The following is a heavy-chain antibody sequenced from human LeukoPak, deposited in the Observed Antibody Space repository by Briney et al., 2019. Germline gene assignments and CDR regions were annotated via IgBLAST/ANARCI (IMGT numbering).Heavy chain of an antibody. D-gene: IGHD1-26*01. CDR3: ARLGSLRRDAFAL. Sequence: GGSLRLSCAASGFTFSNDWMAWVRQAPGKGLEWVANIRPDGSETYYVASVDGRFTISRDNAEKSLFVQMSSLTVEDTAVYYCARLGSLRRDAFALWGRGTMVTVAS. V-gene: IGHV3-7*01. J-gene: IGHJ3*01. CDR1: GFTFSNDW. CDR2: IRPDGSET.